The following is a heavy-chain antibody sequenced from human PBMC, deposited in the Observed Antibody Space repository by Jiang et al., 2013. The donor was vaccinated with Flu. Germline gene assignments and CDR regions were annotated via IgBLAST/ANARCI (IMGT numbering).Heavy chain of an antibody. CDR1: GFTFSSYA. CDR3: AKNRGYSYGYPLRLRYFDY. V-gene: IGHV3-23*04. CDR2: ISGSGGST. Sequence: VQLVESGGGLVQPGGSLRLSCAASGFTFSSYAMSWVRQAPGKGLEWVSAISGSGGSTYYADSVKGRFTISRDNSKNTLYLQMNSLRAEDTAVYYCAKNRGYSYGYPLRLRYFDYWGQGTLVTVSS. J-gene: IGHJ4*02. D-gene: IGHD5-18*01.